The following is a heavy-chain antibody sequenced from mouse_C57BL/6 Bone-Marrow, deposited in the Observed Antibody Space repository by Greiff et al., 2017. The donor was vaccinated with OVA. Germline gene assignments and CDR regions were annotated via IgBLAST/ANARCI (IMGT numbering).Heavy chain of an antibody. V-gene: IGHV1-72*01. CDR3: ASPYYCNYVESSWFAY. Sequence: VQLQQPGAELVKPGASVKLSCKASGYTFTSYWMHWVKQRPGRGLEWIGRIDPNSGGTKYNEKFKSKATLTVDKPSSTAYMQLSSLTSDDSALYYCASPYYCNYVESSWFAYWGQGTLVTVSA. CDR1: GYTFTSYW. CDR2: IDPNSGGT. D-gene: IGHD2-10*01. J-gene: IGHJ3*01.